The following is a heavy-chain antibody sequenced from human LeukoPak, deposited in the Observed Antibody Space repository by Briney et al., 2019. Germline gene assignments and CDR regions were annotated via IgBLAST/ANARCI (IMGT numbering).Heavy chain of an antibody. CDR2: IKQDGSEK. Sequence: GGSLRLSCAASGFTFSSYWMSWVRQAPGKGLEWVANIKQDGSEKHYVDSVKGRFTISRDNAKNSLYLQMNSLRAEDTAVYYCARRRGYCSSTSCSHYYFDYWGQGTLVTVSS. J-gene: IGHJ4*02. CDR3: ARRRGYCSSTSCSHYYFDY. CDR1: GFTFSSYW. V-gene: IGHV3-7*01. D-gene: IGHD2-2*01.